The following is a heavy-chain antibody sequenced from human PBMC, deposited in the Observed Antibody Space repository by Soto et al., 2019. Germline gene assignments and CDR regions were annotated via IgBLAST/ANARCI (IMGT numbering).Heavy chain of an antibody. CDR1: GFTFSAYA. Sequence: EVHLLESGGGLVQPGGSLTLSCTVSGFTFSAYALNWVRQAPGRRLEWVASIHGGGKGMYYGNSVKGRFTSSGDTSKGTLYLQMPRVRAEDTALHYWATGRSLRDSVSLLESGSYSDYWGQGTLVTVPS. J-gene: IGHJ4*02. D-gene: IGHD3-10*01. V-gene: IGHV3-23*02. CDR3: ATGRSLRDSVSLLESGSYSDY. CDR2: IHGGGKGM.